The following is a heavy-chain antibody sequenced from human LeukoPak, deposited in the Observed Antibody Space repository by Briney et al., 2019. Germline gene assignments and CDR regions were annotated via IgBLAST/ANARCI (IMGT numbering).Heavy chain of an antibody. V-gene: IGHV3-23*01. CDR3: AKDLRYYYDDAFDI. Sequence: GGSLRLSCAASGFTVSSNYMSWVRQAPGKGLEWVSAISGSGGSTYYADSVKGRFTISRDNSKNTLYLQMNSLRAEDTAVYYCAKDLRYYYDDAFDIWGQGTMVTVSS. CDR2: ISGSGGST. CDR1: GFTVSSNY. D-gene: IGHD3-22*01. J-gene: IGHJ3*02.